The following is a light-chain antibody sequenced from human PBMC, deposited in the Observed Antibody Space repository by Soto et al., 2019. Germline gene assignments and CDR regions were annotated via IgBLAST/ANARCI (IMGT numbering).Light chain of an antibody. J-gene: IGLJ1*01. V-gene: IGLV2-14*01. CDR2: DVS. CDR1: SSDVGAYNY. Sequence: QSALTQPASVSGSPGQSITLPCTGTSSDVGAYNYVSWYQQHPGKAPKLLIYDVSNRPSGISNRFSGSKSGNTASLTISGLQAEDESEYYCSSYTSSSTDVFGTGTKVTVL. CDR3: SSYTSSSTDV.